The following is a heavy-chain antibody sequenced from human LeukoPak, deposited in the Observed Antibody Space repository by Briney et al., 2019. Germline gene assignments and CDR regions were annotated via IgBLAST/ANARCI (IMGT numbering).Heavy chain of an antibody. J-gene: IGHJ3*02. V-gene: IGHV4-59*02. D-gene: IGHD3-22*01. CDR1: GGSVSSYY. Sequence: SETLSLTSSVSGGSVSSYYWSWIRQPPGRGLEWIVFFHDGGSTVYNPSFKSRVTISVDTSKNQVYLKLSSVTAADTAVYFCAKFYFDSSGYYDVFDIWGQGTMVTVSS. CDR3: AKFYFDSSGYYDVFDI. CDR2: FHDGGST.